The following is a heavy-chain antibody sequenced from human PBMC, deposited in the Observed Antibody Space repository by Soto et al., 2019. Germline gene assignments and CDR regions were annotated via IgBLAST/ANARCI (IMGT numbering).Heavy chain of an antibody. V-gene: IGHV1-46*01. D-gene: IGHD1-26*01. CDR2: INPSGGST. CDR1: GYTFTSYY. Sequence: QVQLVQSGAEVKKPGASVKVSCKASGYTFTSYYMHWVRQATGQGLEWMGIINPSGGSTSYAQKFQGRVTMTRDTSTSTVYMELSSLRSEDTAVYYCARDLKLLDAWDYWGQGTLVTVSS. CDR3: ARDLKLLDAWDY. J-gene: IGHJ4*02.